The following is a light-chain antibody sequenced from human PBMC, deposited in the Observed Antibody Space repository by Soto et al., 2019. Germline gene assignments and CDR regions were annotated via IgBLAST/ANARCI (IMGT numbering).Light chain of an antibody. CDR2: GNN. CDR1: SSNIGAGYE. V-gene: IGLV1-40*01. J-gene: IGLJ1*01. CDR3: QTYDSSLSGYV. Sequence: QSVLTQPPSVSGAPGQRVTISCTGSSSNIGAGYEVHWYQQLPGTAPKLLIYGNNNRPSGVPDRFSGSKSGTSASLAITGLQAEDEADYYCQTYDSSLSGYVFGTGTQLTVL.